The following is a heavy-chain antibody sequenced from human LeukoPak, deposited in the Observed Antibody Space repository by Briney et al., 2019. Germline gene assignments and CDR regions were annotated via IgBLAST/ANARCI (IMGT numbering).Heavy chain of an antibody. J-gene: IGHJ4*02. V-gene: IGHV1-69*04. CDR3: AREPPTEAMATGHFDY. CDR2: IIPIFGIA. CDR1: GGTFSSYA. Sequence: AAVKVSCKASGGTFSSYAISWVRQAPGQGLEWMGRIIPIFGIANYAQKFQGRGTITADKSTSTAYMELSSLSSEATAVYSCAREPPTEAMATGHFDYWGQGTLVTVSS. D-gene: IGHD5-24*01.